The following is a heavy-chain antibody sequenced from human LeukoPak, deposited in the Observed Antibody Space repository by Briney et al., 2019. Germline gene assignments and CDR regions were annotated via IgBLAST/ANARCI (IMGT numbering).Heavy chain of an antibody. CDR1: GGSISSGGYS. CDR3: ARGGGDYGYFDY. D-gene: IGHD4-17*01. CDR2: IYHSGST. V-gene: IGHV4-30-2*01. J-gene: IGHJ4*02. Sequence: SQTLSLTCAVSGGSISSGGYSWSWIRQPPGKGLEWIGYIYHSGSTYYNPSLKSRVTISVDRSKNQFSLKLGSVTAADTAVYYCARGGGDYGYFDYWGQGTLVTVSS.